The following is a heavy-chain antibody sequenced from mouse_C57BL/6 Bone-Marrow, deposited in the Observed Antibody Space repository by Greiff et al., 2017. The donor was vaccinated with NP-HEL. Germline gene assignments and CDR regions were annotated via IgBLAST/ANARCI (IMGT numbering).Heavy chain of an antibody. D-gene: IGHD2-3*01. CDR2: IRNKANGYTT. CDR1: GFTFTDYY. J-gene: IGHJ4*01. V-gene: IGHV7-3*01. Sequence: EVKLVESGGGLVQPGGSPSLSCAASGFTFTDYYMSWVRQPPGKALEWLGFIRNKANGYTTEYSASVKGRFTISRDNSQSILYLQMNALRAEDSATYYCARYKGGYYVDYAMDYWGQGTSVTVSS. CDR3: ARYKGGYYVDYAMDY.